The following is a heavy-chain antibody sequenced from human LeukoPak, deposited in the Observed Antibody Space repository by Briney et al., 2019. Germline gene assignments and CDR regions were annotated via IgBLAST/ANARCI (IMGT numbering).Heavy chain of an antibody. CDR2: INHSGST. V-gene: IGHV4-34*01. D-gene: IGHD3-22*01. CDR3: ARHRRITMIVVVRNWFDP. Sequence: SETLSLTCAVYGGSFSGYYWSWIRQPPGKGLEWIGEINHSGSTNYNPSLKSRVTISVDTSKNQFSLKLSSVTAADTAVYYCARHRRITMIVVVRNWFDPWGQGTLVTVSS. J-gene: IGHJ5*02. CDR1: GGSFSGYY.